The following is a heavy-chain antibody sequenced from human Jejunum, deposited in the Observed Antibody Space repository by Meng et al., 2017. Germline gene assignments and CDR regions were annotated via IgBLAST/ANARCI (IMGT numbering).Heavy chain of an antibody. CDR2: INTDGSST. J-gene: IGHJ3*01. D-gene: IGHD1-14*01. Sequence: GESLKISCAASGFTFSEYWIHWVRQAPGKGLVWVSRINTDGSSTSHADSVRGRFSISRDNAKNILYLQMNSLRAEDTAVYYCTRATSVSFDLWGQGTMVTVSS. CDR1: GFTFSEYW. V-gene: IGHV3-74*01. CDR3: TRATSVSFDL.